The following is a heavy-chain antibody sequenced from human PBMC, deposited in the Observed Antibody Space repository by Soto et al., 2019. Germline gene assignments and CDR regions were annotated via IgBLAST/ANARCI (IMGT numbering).Heavy chain of an antibody. CDR3: ARDPNDSSAYYHHYYYGMDV. V-gene: IGHV1-3*01. D-gene: IGHD3-22*01. Sequence: QIQLMQSGAEVKKPGASVKVSCKASGYTFTSYGIHWVRQAPGQRLEWTGGINAGNGNTKYSEKFQGRVTITRDTSASTAYLVLSSLRSEDTAVYSCARDPNDSSAYYHHYYYGMDVWGQGTTVTVSS. CDR1: GYTFTSYG. CDR2: INAGNGNT. J-gene: IGHJ6*02.